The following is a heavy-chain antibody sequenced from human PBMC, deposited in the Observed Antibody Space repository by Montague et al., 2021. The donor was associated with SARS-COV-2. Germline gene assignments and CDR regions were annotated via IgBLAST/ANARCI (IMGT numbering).Heavy chain of an antibody. CDR1: GDSISSYY. Sequence: SETLSLTCTVSGDSISSYYWSWIRQPPGKGLEWIGYLYNSGSTEYNPSLKSRVTISVDTSKNQFSLKLSSVTAADTAVYYCARHIEKEGTYYYYYGMDVWGQGTTVTVSS. D-gene: IGHD2-15*01. CDR3: ARHIEKEGTYYYYYGMDV. J-gene: IGHJ6*02. CDR2: LYNSGST. V-gene: IGHV4-59*08.